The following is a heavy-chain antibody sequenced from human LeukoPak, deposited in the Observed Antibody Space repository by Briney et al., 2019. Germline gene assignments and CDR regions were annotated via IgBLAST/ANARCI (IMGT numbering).Heavy chain of an antibody. D-gene: IGHD3-10*01. V-gene: IGHV1-18*04. J-gene: IGHJ4*02. Sequence: ASVKVSCKVSGYTFTSYGISWVRQAPGQGLEWMGWISAYNGNTNYAQKLQGRVTMTTDTSTSTAYMELRSLRSDDTAVYYCARRLLWFGELSLFDYWGQGTLVTVSS. CDR3: ARRLLWFGELSLFDY. CDR1: GYTFTSYG. CDR2: ISAYNGNT.